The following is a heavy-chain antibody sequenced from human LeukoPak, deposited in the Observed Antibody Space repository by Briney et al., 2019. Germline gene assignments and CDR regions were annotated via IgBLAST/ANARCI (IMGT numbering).Heavy chain of an antibody. Sequence: GGSLRLSCAASGFTFSTYVMNWFRQAPGKGLEWVSAISASGSSTYYADSVRGRFTISRDNSKQTLYLQMNSLRADDTAVYYCAKDIRFYWGQGTLVTVSS. V-gene: IGHV3-23*01. J-gene: IGHJ4*02. CDR3: AKDIRFY. CDR1: GFTFSTYV. CDR2: ISASGSST.